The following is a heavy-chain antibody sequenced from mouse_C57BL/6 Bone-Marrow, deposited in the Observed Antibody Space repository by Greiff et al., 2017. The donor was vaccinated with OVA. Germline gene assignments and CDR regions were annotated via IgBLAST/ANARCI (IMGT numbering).Heavy chain of an antibody. CDR3: ARIGGSSLFAY. Sequence: EVKLMESGGGLVQPGGSLSLSCAASGFTFTDYYMSWVRQPPGRALEWLGFIRNKANGYTTEYSASVKGRFTISRDNSQSILYLQMNALRDEDSATYYCARIGGSSLFAYWGQGTLVTVSA. D-gene: IGHD1-1*01. V-gene: IGHV7-3*01. J-gene: IGHJ3*01. CDR2: IRNKANGYTT. CDR1: GFTFTDYY.